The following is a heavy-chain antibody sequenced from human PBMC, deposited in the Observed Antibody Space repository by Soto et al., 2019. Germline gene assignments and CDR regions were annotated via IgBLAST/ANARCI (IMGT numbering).Heavy chain of an antibody. J-gene: IGHJ2*01. Sequence: EVQLLESGGGLVQPGGSLRLSCAASGFTFSSYAMSWVRQAPGKGLEWVSAISGSGGSTYYADSVKGRFTISRDNSKNQLYLQMNSLRAEDTAVYYCAKGYYTPGSSCYSGWYFDLWGRGTLVTVSS. CDR3: AKGYYTPGSSCYSGWYFDL. D-gene: IGHD2-15*01. V-gene: IGHV3-23*01. CDR1: GFTFSSYA. CDR2: ISGSGGST.